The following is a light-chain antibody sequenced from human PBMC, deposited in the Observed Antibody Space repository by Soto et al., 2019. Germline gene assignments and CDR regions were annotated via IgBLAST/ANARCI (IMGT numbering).Light chain of an antibody. Sequence: QPVLTQSSSASASLGSSVKLTCTLSSGHSSYIIAWHHQQPGKAPRYLMKLEGSGSYNKGSGVPDRFSGSSSGADRYLTISNLQVEDEANYDGETWDRNTRVFGGGTKVTVL. CDR2: LEGSGSY. J-gene: IGLJ2*01. V-gene: IGLV4-60*02. CDR3: ETWDRNTRV. CDR1: SGHSSYI.